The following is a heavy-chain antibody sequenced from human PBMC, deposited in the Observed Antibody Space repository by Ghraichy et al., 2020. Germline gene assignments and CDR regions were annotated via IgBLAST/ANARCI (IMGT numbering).Heavy chain of an antibody. CDR3: AKERDTSGFYSFRGDYYGMDV. CDR2: ISFYGNNR. Sequence: LTCAVTGVTFSRYGMHWVRQAPGKGLEWVAVISFYGNNRNYGDSVKGRFTISRDNSRNTLYLQMNYLKPEDTAVYYCAKERDTSGFYSFRGDYYGMDVWGQGTTVTVSS. J-gene: IGHJ6*02. D-gene: IGHD3-22*01. CDR1: GVTFSRYG. V-gene: IGHV3-30*18.